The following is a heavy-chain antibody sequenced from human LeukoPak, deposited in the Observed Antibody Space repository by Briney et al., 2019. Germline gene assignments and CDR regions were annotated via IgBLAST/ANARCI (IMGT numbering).Heavy chain of an antibody. Sequence: PGGSLRLSCAASGFTFSSYAMSWVRQAPGKGLEWVSAISGSGGSTYYADSVKGRFTISRDNSKNTLYLQMNSLRAEDTAVYYCAKMYYDFWSGYYPQGNWFDPWGQGTLATVSS. V-gene: IGHV3-23*01. CDR2: ISGSGGST. J-gene: IGHJ5*02. D-gene: IGHD3-3*01. CDR1: GFTFSSYA. CDR3: AKMYYDFWSGYYPQGNWFDP.